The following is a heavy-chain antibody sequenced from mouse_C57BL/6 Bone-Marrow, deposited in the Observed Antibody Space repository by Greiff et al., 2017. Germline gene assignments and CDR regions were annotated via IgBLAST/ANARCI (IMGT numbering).Heavy chain of an antibody. CDR1: GYTFTSYW. J-gene: IGHJ3*01. D-gene: IGHD1-1*01. CDR3: ARTLRYYGSSPPFAY. V-gene: IGHV1-55*01. Sequence: QVQLQQPGAELVKPGASVKMSCKASGYTFTSYWITWVKQRPGQGLEWIGDIYPGSGSTNYNEKFKSKATLTVDTTSSTAYMQLRSLNSEDSAVYYGARTLRYYGSSPPFAYWGQGTLVTVSA. CDR2: IYPGSGST.